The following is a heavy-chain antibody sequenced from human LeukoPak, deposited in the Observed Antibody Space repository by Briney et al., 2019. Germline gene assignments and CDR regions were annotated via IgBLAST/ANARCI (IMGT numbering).Heavy chain of an antibody. V-gene: IGHV1-8*01. CDR1: GYTFTSYD. D-gene: IGHD2-2*01. J-gene: IGHJ6*02. CDR3: ARGGPYCSSTSCYYYYGMDV. Sequence: GASVKVSCKASGYTFTSYDINWVRQATGQGLEWMGWRNPNSGNTGYAQKFQGRLTMTRNTSISTAYMELSSLRSEDTAVYYCARGGPYCSSTSCYYYYGMDVWGQGTTVTVSS. CDR2: RNPNSGNT.